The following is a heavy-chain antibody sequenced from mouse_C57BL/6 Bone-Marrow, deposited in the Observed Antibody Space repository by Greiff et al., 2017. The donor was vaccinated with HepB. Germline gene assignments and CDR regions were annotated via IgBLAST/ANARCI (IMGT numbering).Heavy chain of an antibody. J-gene: IGHJ4*01. V-gene: IGHV1-85*01. CDR1: GYTFTSYD. CDR3: ARPRYDGYYGYYAMDY. Sequence: QVQLQQSGPELVKPGASVKLSCKASGYTFTSYDINWVKQRPGQGLEWIGWIYPRDGSTKYNEKFKGKATLTVDTSSSTAYMELHSLASEDSAVYFCARPRYDGYYGYYAMDYWGQGTSVTVSS. D-gene: IGHD2-3*01. CDR2: IYPRDGST.